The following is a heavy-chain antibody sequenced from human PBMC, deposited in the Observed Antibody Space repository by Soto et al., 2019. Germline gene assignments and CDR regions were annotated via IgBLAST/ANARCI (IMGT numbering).Heavy chain of an antibody. V-gene: IGHV3-48*02. D-gene: IGHD4-17*01. CDR3: ARDQNDYGEYDNWFDP. J-gene: IGHJ5*02. Sequence: PGGSVRLSCAASGFTFSSYSMNWVRQAPGKGLEWVSYISSSSSTIYYADSVKGRFTISRDNAKNSLYLQMNSLRDEDTAVYYCARDQNDYGEYDNWFDPWGQGTLVTV. CDR2: ISSSSSTI. CDR1: GFTFSSYS.